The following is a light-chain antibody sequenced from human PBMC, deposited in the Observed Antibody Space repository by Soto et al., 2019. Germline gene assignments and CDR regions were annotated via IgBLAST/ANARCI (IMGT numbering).Light chain of an antibody. V-gene: IGKV1-5*01. Sequence: DIQMTQSPSTLSASVGDGVTITCRASQTISGWLAWYQQRPGKAPKLLISDASSLRSGVPSRFSGSGSGTEFTLPLSSLQPDDFGSYYCQQYKSYPWTVGQGTKVEI. J-gene: IGKJ1*01. CDR1: QTISGW. CDR2: DAS. CDR3: QQYKSYPWT.